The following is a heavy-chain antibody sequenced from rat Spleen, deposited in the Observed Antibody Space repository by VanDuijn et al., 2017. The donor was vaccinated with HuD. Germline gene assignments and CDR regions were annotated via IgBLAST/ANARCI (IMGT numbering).Heavy chain of an antibody. CDR3: TTGERGFAY. V-gene: IGHV5-20*01. J-gene: IGHJ3*01. CDR1: GFTFSDFY. Sequence: EVQLVESDGGLVQPGRSLKLSCAASGFTFSDFYMAWVRQAPTKGLEWVASISYEGSSTYYGDSVKGRFTISRDNAKSTLYLQMDSLRSEDTATYYCTTGERGFAYWGQGTLVTVSS. CDR2: ISYEGSST.